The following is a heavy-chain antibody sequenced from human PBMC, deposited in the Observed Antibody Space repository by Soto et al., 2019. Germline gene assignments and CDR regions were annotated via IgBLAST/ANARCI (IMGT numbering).Heavy chain of an antibody. Sequence: GGSLRLSCAASGFTLTSSAMHWVRQAPGKGLDWVAVISYDGSNKYYADSVKGRFTISRDNSKNTLYLQMNSLRDEDTAVYYCARDSGSGSSQSYYHFYGMDVWGPGTTVTVSS. CDR2: ISYDGSNK. J-gene: IGHJ6*02. V-gene: IGHV3-30-3*01. CDR1: GFTLTSSA. D-gene: IGHD3-10*01. CDR3: ARDSGSGSSQSYYHFYGMDV.